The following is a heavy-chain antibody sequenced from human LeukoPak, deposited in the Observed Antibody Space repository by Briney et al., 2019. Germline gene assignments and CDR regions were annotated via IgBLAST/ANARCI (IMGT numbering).Heavy chain of an antibody. CDR2: INPNSGGT. CDR1: GYTFTGYY. J-gene: IGHJ6*02. Sequence: ASVKVSCKASGYTFTGYYMHWVRQAPGQGLEWMGRINPNSGGTNYAQKFQGRVTMTRDTSISTAYMELSRLRSDDTAVYYCARTYYDFWSGDYYGMDVWGQGTTVTVSS. D-gene: IGHD3-3*01. CDR3: ARTYYDFWSGDYYGMDV. V-gene: IGHV1-2*06.